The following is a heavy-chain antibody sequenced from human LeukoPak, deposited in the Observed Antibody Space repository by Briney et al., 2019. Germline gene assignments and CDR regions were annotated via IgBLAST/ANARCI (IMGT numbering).Heavy chain of an antibody. CDR3: AREGYYDYVWGSYRRTNYFDY. CDR1: GFTFSSYA. Sequence: GGSLRLSCAASGFTFSSYAMHWVRQAPGKGLEWVAVISYDGSNKYYADSVKGRFTISRDNSKNTLYLQMNSLRAEDTAVYYCAREGYYDYVWGSYRRTNYFDYWGQGTLVTVSS. V-gene: IGHV3-30-3*01. CDR2: ISYDGSNK. D-gene: IGHD3-16*02. J-gene: IGHJ4*02.